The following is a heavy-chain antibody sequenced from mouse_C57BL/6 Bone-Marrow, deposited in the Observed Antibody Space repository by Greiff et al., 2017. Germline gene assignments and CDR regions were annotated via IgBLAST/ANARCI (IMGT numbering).Heavy chain of an antibody. CDR2: IYPGSGSP. V-gene: IGHV1-55*01. CDR3: ARSGWDFDY. Sequence: QVQLKQPGAELVKPGASVKMSCKASGYTFTSYWITWVKQRPGHGLEWIGDIYPGSGSPHYNEKFKSKATLTVDTSSSTAYMQLSSLTSEDSAVYYCARSGWDFDYWGQGTTLTVSS. J-gene: IGHJ2*01. CDR1: GYTFTSYW. D-gene: IGHD1-1*02.